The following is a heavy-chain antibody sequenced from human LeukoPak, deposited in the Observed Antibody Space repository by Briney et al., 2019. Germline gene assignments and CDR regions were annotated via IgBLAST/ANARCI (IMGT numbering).Heavy chain of an antibody. D-gene: IGHD3-16*01. Sequence: ASVTVSCKTSGYILTDYYIHWVRQAPGQGLEWIGIIYPSGGTTDSSQKFKGRVTVTRDTSTSTVYMELRTLRSEDTAIYYCIREYEGGYFDYWGQGTLVTVSS. CDR3: IREYEGGYFDY. J-gene: IGHJ4*02. V-gene: IGHV1-46*01. CDR1: GYILTDYY. CDR2: IYPSGGTT.